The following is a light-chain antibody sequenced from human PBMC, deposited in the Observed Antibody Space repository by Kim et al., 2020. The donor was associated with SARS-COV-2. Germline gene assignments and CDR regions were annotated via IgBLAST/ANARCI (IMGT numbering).Light chain of an antibody. Sequence: QLVLTQSPSASASLGASVKLTCTLSSGHSSYDIAWHQQLPKKGPRYLMKLNSDGSHNKGDGIPDRFSGSSSGAERYLTISSLQSEDEADYYCQTWGTGIRVFGGGTHLAVL. J-gene: IGLJ2*01. V-gene: IGLV4-69*01. CDR2: LNSDGSH. CDR1: SGHSSYD. CDR3: QTWGTGIRV.